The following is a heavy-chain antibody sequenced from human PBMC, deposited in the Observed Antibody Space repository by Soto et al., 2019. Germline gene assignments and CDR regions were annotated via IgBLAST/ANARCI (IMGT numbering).Heavy chain of an antibody. CDR2: IYYDGSNK. Sequence: QVQLVESGGGVVQPGMSLRLSCGASGFSFSSYGMHWVRQGPGKGLEWVALIYYDGSNKYYADSVKGRFTISRDNFKNTLYRKRNSLGVKDTAVYYCARDEYPGAYSFGYYFDNWGEGTIVTVSS. J-gene: IGHJ4*02. D-gene: IGHD5-18*01. CDR1: GFSFSSYG. CDR3: ARDEYPGAYSFGYYFDN. V-gene: IGHV3-33*01.